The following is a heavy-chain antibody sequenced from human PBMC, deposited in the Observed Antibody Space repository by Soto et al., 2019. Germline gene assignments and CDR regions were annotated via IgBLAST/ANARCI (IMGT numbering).Heavy chain of an antibody. CDR2: ISAYNGNT. CDR1: GYTFTSYG. J-gene: IGHJ4*02. V-gene: IGHV1-18*04. CDR3: ARAGGSSGSYYSIPDY. D-gene: IGHD3-10*01. Sequence: ASVNVSFKASGYTFTSYGISWVRQAPGQGLECMGWISAYNGNTNYAQKLQGRVTMTTDTSTSTAYMELRSLRSDDTAVYYCARAGGSSGSYYSIPDYWGQGTLVTVSS.